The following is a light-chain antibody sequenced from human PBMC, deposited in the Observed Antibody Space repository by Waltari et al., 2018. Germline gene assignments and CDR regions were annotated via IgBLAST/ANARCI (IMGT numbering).Light chain of an antibody. CDR1: QGIWSW. CDR3: QEANSFPLT. J-gene: IGKJ4*01. Sequence: DIQMTQSPPSVSASVGDRVTITCRASQGIWSWLSWYQQKPGKAPKLLIYAASNLQSGVPSRFSGSDSGTEFTLTISSLQPEDVATYYCQEANSFPLTFGGGTKVEI. CDR2: AAS. V-gene: IGKV1-12*01.